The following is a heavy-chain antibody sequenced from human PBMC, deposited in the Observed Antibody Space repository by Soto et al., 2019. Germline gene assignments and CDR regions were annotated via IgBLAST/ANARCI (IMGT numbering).Heavy chain of an antibody. CDR2: IRYDGSNK. CDR3: ARETSATYYYDSSGYYPDY. D-gene: IGHD3-22*01. Sequence: GESLKISCAASGFTFSSYGMHWVRQAPGKGLEWVAVIRYDGSNKYYADSVKGRFTISRDNSKNTLYLQMNSLRAEDTAVYYCARETSATYYYDSSGYYPDYWGQGTLVTVSS. CDR1: GFTFSSYG. J-gene: IGHJ4*02. V-gene: IGHV3-33*01.